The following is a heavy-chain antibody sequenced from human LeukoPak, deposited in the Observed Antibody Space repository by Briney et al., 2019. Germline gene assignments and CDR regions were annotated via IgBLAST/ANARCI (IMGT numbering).Heavy chain of an antibody. Sequence: SETLSLTCTVSGYSISSGYYWGWIRQPPGKGLEWIGSIYYSGSTYYNPSLKSRVTISVDTSKNQFSLKLSSVTAADTAVYYCASFIGSGSIDYWGQGTLVTVSS. V-gene: IGHV4-38-2*02. D-gene: IGHD3-10*01. CDR1: GYSISSGYY. CDR3: ASFIGSGSIDY. CDR2: IYYSGST. J-gene: IGHJ4*02.